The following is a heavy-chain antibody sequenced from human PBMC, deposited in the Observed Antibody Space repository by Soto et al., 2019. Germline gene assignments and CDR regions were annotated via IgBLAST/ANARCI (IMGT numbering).Heavy chain of an antibody. CDR2: ISAGNANA. D-gene: IGHD4-17*01. J-gene: IGHJ4*02. Sequence: ASVKVSCKASGYTFRNFGISWVRQAPGQGLEWMGWISAGNANANYAQKFQGRVTITRDTSTSTAYMELSSLRSEDTAVYYCARDNGDYYFDYWGQGTLVTVSS. CDR1: GYTFRNFG. V-gene: IGHV1-18*01. CDR3: ARDNGDYYFDY.